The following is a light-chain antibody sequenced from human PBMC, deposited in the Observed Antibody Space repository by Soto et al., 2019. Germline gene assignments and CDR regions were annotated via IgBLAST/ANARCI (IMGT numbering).Light chain of an antibody. V-gene: IGKV1-8*01. J-gene: IGKJ5*01. CDR3: QQYYSYPQIT. CDR1: QGISSY. CDR2: AAS. Sequence: AIRMTQSPSSLSASTGDRVTITCRASQGISSYLAWYQQKPGKAPKLLIYAASTLQSGVPSRFSGSGSGTDFTLTISCLQSDDFATYYCQQYYSYPQITFGQGTRLEIK.